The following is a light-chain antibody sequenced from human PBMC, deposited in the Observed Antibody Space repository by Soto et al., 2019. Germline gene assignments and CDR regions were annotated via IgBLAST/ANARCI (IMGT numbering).Light chain of an antibody. CDR3: CSYTLGEAVV. Sequence: QSVLTQPPSASGSPGQSVTISCTGTTTDVGGYDLVSWYQQHPGKAPKVIIYEVTKRPSGVPDRFFGSKSGSTASLTVSGLQAEDEAVYYCCSYTLGEAVVLGGGTKVTV. V-gene: IGLV2-8*01. CDR1: TTDVGGYDL. J-gene: IGLJ2*01. CDR2: EVT.